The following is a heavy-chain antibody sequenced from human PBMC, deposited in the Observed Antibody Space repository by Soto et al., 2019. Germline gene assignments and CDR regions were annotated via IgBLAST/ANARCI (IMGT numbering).Heavy chain of an antibody. D-gene: IGHD6-19*01. CDR2: INHSGST. V-gene: IGHV4-34*01. Sequence: PSETLSLTCAVYGGSFSGYYWSWIRQPPGKGLEWIGEINHSGSTNYNPSLKSRVTISVDTSKNQFSLKLSSVTAADTAVYYCASGGSGWLRNWFDPWGQGTLVTVSS. CDR3: ASGGSGWLRNWFDP. CDR1: GGSFSGYY. J-gene: IGHJ5*02.